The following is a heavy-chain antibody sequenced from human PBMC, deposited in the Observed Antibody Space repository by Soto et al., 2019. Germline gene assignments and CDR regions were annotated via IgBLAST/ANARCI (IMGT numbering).Heavy chain of an antibody. J-gene: IGHJ4*02. CDR2: IYYSGSS. Sequence: SETLSLTCTVSGVSISSGDYYWSWIRQPPGKGLEWIAYIYYSGSSNSNPSLKSRVSISVDTSKNQFSLKLSSVTAADTAVYYCARHSNEYRKSLDYWGQGTLVTVSS. CDR3: ARHSNEYRKSLDY. V-gene: IGHV4-30-4*01. D-gene: IGHD6-13*01. CDR1: GVSISSGDYY.